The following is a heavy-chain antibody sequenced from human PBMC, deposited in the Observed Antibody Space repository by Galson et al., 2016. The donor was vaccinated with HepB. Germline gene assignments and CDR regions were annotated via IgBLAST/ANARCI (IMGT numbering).Heavy chain of an antibody. CDR1: GYPFTDYY. Sequence: SVKVSCKASGYPFTDYYINWVRLAPGQGLEWMGRINPRSGAADSSLKFQGRVTMTRDTSVSTAYMDLRGLRSDDTAVYYCARAPSTVVTPLWDFWGQGTLVAVSS. V-gene: IGHV1-2*06. D-gene: IGHD4-23*01. CDR2: INPRSGAA. CDR3: ARAPSTVVTPLWDF. J-gene: IGHJ4*02.